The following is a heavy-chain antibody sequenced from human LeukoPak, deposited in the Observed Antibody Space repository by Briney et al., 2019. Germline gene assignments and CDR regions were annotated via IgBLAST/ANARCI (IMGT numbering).Heavy chain of an antibody. J-gene: IGHJ3*02. CDR2: IYYSGSTNYNPSLKSGST. D-gene: IGHD3-16*01. V-gene: IGHV4-59*01. Sequence: PSETLSLTCTVSGGSISSYYWSWIRQPPGKGLEWIGYIYYSGSTNYNPSLKSGSTNYNPSLKSRVTISVDTSKNQFSLKLNSVTAADTAVYYCARAGINDAFDIWGQGTMVAVSS. CDR1: GGSISSYY. CDR3: ARAGINDAFDI.